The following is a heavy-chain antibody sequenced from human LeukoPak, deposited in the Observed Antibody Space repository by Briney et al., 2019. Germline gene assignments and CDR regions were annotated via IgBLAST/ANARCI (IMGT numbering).Heavy chain of an antibody. V-gene: IGHV3-48*02. Sequence: PGGSLRLCCAASGFTFSSYSMKWVRQAPGKGLEWVSYISSSSSTIYYADSVKGRFTISRDNAKNSLYLQMNSLRDEDTAVYYCARDRAPYYYDSPWSPAFDIWGQGTMVTVSS. D-gene: IGHD3-22*01. CDR3: ARDRAPYYYDSPWSPAFDI. J-gene: IGHJ3*02. CDR2: ISSSSSTI. CDR1: GFTFSSYS.